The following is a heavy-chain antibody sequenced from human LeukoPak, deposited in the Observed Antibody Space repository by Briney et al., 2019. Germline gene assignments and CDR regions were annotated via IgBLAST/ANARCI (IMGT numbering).Heavy chain of an antibody. J-gene: IGHJ4*02. CDR2: INPRDGTT. Sequence: ASVKVSCKSSGHTFNNHFIHWVRRAPGQGLEWMGMINPRDGTTRTSQNFQGRVTMTRDTSTSTLYMDLSSLRSEDTATYFCARGADQEFDFWGQGTLVTVSS. CDR1: GHTFNNHF. CDR3: ARGADQEFDF. V-gene: IGHV1-46*02.